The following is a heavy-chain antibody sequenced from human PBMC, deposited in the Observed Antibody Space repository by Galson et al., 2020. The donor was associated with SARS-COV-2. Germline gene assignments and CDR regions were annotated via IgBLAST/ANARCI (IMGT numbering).Heavy chain of an antibody. V-gene: IGHV3-21*01. CDR2: ISSSSSYI. J-gene: IGHJ4*02. Sequence: GESLKISCAASGFTFSSYSMNWVRQAPGKGLEWVSSISSSSSYIYYADSVKGRFTISRDNAKNSLYLQMNSLRAEDTAVYYCASDLKQQLSPFDYWGQGTLVTVSS. CDR3: ASDLKQQLSPFDY. D-gene: IGHD6-13*01. CDR1: GFTFSSYS.